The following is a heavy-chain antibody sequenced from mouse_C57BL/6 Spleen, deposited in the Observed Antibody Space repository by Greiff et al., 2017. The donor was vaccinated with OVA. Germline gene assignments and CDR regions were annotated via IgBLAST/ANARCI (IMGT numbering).Heavy chain of an antibody. Sequence: EVQLQQSGAELVKPGASVKLSCTASGFTITDYYMHWVKQRPEQGLEWIGRIDPEDGETKYAPKFQGKATITADTSSNTAYLQLSSLTSEDTAVYYCARGGYGSSPYWYFDVWGTGTTVTVSS. CDR2: IDPEDGET. D-gene: IGHD1-1*01. V-gene: IGHV14-2*01. CDR1: GFTITDYY. J-gene: IGHJ1*03. CDR3: ARGGYGSSPYWYFDV.